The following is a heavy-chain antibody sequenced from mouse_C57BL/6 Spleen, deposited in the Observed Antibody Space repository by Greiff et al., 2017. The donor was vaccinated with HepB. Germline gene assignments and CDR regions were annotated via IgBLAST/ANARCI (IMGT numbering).Heavy chain of an antibody. J-gene: IGHJ4*01. Sequence: EVHLVESGEGLVKPGGSLKLSCAASGFTFSSYAMSWVRQTPEKRLEWVAYISSGGDYIYYADTVKGRFTISRDNARNTLYLQMSSLKSEDTAMYYCTRDGFHDAMDYWGQGTSVTVSS. CDR2: ISSGGDYI. D-gene: IGHD2-3*01. CDR3: TRDGFHDAMDY. CDR1: GFTFSSYA. V-gene: IGHV5-9-1*02.